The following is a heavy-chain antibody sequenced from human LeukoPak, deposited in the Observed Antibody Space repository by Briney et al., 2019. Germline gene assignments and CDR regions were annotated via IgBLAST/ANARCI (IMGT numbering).Heavy chain of an antibody. J-gene: IGHJ4*02. CDR1: GFTFSTHW. CDR3: APQTMILVL. CDR2: IKEDGSTT. V-gene: IGHV3-7*01. Sequence: GGSLRLSCVASGFTFSTHWVSWVRQAPGKGLEWVANIKEDGSTTDYVDSVKGRFTISRDNAKNSVFPQMNSLRAEDTAVYYCAPQTMILVLGGQGTLVTVSS. D-gene: IGHD3-22*01.